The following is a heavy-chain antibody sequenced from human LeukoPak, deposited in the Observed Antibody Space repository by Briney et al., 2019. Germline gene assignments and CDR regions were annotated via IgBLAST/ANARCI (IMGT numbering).Heavy chain of an antibody. J-gene: IGHJ4*02. D-gene: IGHD3-10*01. CDR1: GFTFSSYP. V-gene: IGHV3-53*01. CDR2: IYSGGST. CDR3: ARGLYGSGSYYFDY. Sequence: GGSLRLSCAASGFTFSSYPMHWIRQAPGKGLEWVSVIYSGGSTYYADSVKGRFTISRDNSNNTLYLQMNSLRAEDTAVYYCARGLYGSGSYYFDYWGQGTLVTVSS.